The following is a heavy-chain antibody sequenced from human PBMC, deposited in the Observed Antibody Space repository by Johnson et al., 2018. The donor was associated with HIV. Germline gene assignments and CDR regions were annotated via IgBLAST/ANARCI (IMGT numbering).Heavy chain of an antibody. J-gene: IGHJ3*02. V-gene: IGHV3-30-3*01. Sequence: QVQLVESGGGVVQPGRSLRLSCAASGFTFSSYAMHWVRQAPGKGLEWVAVISYDGSNKYYADSVKGRFTITRDNSKNLLYLQIDRLRAEDTAVYYCAREGGDGYSPSAFDIWGQGTMVTVSS. CDR1: GFTFSSYA. CDR2: ISYDGSNK. CDR3: AREGGDGYSPSAFDI. D-gene: IGHD5-24*01.